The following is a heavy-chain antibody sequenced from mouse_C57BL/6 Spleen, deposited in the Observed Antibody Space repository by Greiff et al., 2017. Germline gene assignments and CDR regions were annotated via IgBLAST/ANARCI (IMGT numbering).Heavy chain of an antibody. J-gene: IGHJ1*03. Sequence: EVNVVESGGGLVQPGGSLSLSCAASGFTFTDYYMSWVRQPPGKALEWLGFIRNKANGYTTEYSASVKGRFTISRDNSQSILYLQMNALRAEDSATYYCARYRYYGSSYDWYFDVWGTGTTVTVSS. D-gene: IGHD1-1*01. CDR1: GFTFTDYY. V-gene: IGHV7-3*01. CDR3: ARYRYYGSSYDWYFDV. CDR2: IRNKANGYTT.